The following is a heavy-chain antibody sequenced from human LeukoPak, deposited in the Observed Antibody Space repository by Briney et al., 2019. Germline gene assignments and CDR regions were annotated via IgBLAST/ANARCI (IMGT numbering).Heavy chain of an antibody. CDR1: GYTFSDYY. Sequence: GGSLRLSCAVSGYTFSDYYMSWIRQAPGKGLEWVSYISSSGSTIYYADSVKGRFTISRDNAKNSLYLQMNSLRAEDTAVYYRARDCPCYGGNSLVQAFDIWGQGTMVTVPS. D-gene: IGHD4-23*01. CDR3: ARDCPCYGGNSLVQAFDI. J-gene: IGHJ3*02. CDR2: ISSSGSTI. V-gene: IGHV3-11*04.